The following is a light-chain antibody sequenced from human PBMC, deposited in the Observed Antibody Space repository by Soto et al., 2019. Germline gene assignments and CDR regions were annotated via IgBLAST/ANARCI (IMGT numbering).Light chain of an antibody. CDR2: DVT. CDR1: SSDVGGYNY. CDR3: CSYAASAI. V-gene: IGLV2-11*01. Sequence: QSALTQPRSVSGSPGQSVTISCTGTSSDVGGYNYVSWYQQHPGKAPKLMIYDVTKRPSGVPDRFSGSKSGNTASLTISGLQAEDEADYCCCSYAASAIFGGGTKITVL. J-gene: IGLJ2*01.